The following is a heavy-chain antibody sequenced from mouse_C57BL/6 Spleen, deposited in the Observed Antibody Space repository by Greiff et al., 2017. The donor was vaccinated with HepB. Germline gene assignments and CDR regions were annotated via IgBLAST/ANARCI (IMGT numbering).Heavy chain of an antibody. CDR1: GYTFTSYG. J-gene: IGHJ1*03. CDR3: ARSSYGSSYWYFDV. CDR2: IYPRSGNT. Sequence: QVQLQQSGAELARPGASVTLSCTASGYTFTSYGISWVKQSTGQGLEWFVEIYPRSGNTYYNEKFKGKATLTADKSSSTAYMELSSLTSEDSAVYFCARSSYGSSYWYFDVWGTGTTVTVSS. D-gene: IGHD1-1*01. V-gene: IGHV1-81*01.